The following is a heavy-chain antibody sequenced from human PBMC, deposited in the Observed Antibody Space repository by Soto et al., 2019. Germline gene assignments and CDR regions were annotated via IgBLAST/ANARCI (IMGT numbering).Heavy chain of an antibody. CDR2: ISAYNGNT. D-gene: IGHD3-22*01. CDR3: ARDLFLGYYDSSGYYDPYNWFDP. J-gene: IGHJ5*02. V-gene: IGHV1-18*01. Sequence: ASVKVSCKASCYTFPSYGISWVRQAPGQGLEWMGWISAYNGNTNYAQKLQGRVTMTTDTSTSTAYMELRSLRSDDTAVYYCARDLFLGYYDSSGYYDPYNWFDPWGQGTLVTVSS. CDR1: CYTFPSYG.